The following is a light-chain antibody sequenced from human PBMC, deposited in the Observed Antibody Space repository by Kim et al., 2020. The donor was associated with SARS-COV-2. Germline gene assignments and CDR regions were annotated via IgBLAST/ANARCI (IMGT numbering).Light chain of an antibody. J-gene: IGLJ1*01. CDR3: SSYASSTSYV. V-gene: IGLV2-14*03. CDR2: HVV. CDR1: SSDVVGYDY. Sequence: GQSITISCTGSSSDVVGYDYVSWYQQHPGKAPILIIYHVVNRPSGVSNRFSGSKSGNTASLTISGLQAEDEADYYCSSYASSTSYVFGTGTKVTVL.